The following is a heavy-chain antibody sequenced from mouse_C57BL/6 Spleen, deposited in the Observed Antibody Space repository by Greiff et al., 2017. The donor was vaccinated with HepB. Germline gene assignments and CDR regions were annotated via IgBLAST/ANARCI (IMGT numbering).Heavy chain of an antibody. CDR1: GFTFSSYG. J-gene: IGHJ1*03. CDR3: ARHYYGRSNWYFDV. V-gene: IGHV5-6*01. CDR2: ISSGGSYT. Sequence: EVQGVESGGELVKPGGSLKLSCAASGFTFSSYGMSWVRQTPDKRLEWVATISSGGSYTYYPDSVKGRFTISKDNAKNTLYLQMSSLKSEDTAMYYCARHYYGRSNWYFDVWGTGTTVTVSS. D-gene: IGHD1-1*01.